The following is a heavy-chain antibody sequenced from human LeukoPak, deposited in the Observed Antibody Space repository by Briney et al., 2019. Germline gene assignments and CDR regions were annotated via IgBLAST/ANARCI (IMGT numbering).Heavy chain of an antibody. D-gene: IGHD3-10*01. CDR3: ARVGTTVRGVTVTYHPYDF. CDR2: SRNKVNGYTT. CDR1: GFTFTDYY. Sequence: AGGSLRLSCAISGFTFTDYYMEWVRQAPGKGLEWVGRSRNKVNGYTTEYAASVKGRFTISRDHSKNSLYLQMNSLKIEDTAVYYCARVGTTVRGVTVTYHPYDFWGQGTLVTVSS. J-gene: IGHJ4*02. V-gene: IGHV3-72*01.